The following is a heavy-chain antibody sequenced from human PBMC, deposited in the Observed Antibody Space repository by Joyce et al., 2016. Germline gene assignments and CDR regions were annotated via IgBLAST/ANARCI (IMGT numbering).Heavy chain of an antibody. CDR3: ARRKYDYVWGSYHLDF. CDR1: GYSFTSYW. CDR2: IYPGDSDA. Sequence: EVQLVQSGAEVKKPGESLKISCKGLGYSFTSYWIGWVRQMPGKGLEWMGIIYPGDSDASFSPSFQGQVTISADKSISAAYLQWSSLKAAGTAMDYWARRKYDYVWGSYHLDFWGQGTLVTVSS. V-gene: IGHV5-51*01. J-gene: IGHJ4*02. D-gene: IGHD3-16*02.